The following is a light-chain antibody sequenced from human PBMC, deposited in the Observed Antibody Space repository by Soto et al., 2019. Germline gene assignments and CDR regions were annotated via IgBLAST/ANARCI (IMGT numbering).Light chain of an antibody. CDR2: DAS. CDR3: QQAENGPLT. Sequence: DIQMTQSPSSLSASVGDRITITCQASQDINKYLHWYQQKLGKAPKLLIYDASNLQRGVPSRFSGSGSGTHFSLSISSLQPEDIATYYCQQAENGPLTFGGGTKVEIK. V-gene: IGKV1-33*01. CDR1: QDINKY. J-gene: IGKJ4*02.